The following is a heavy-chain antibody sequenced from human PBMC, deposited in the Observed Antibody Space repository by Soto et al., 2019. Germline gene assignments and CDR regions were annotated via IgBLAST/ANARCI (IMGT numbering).Heavy chain of an antibody. J-gene: IGHJ4*02. CDR1: GGTFSSYA. Sequence: SVKVSCKASGGTFSSYAISWVRQAPGQGLEWMGGIIPIFGTASYAQKFQGRVTITADESTSTAYMELSSLRSEDTAVYYCARPTSGYCSGGSCYQPFDYWGQGTLVTVS. CDR3: ARPTSGYCSGGSCYQPFDY. V-gene: IGHV1-69*13. CDR2: IIPIFGTA. D-gene: IGHD2-15*01.